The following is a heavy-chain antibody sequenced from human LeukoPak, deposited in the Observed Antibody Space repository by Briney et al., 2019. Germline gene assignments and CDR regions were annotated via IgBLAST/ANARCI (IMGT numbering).Heavy chain of an antibody. V-gene: IGHV3-7*01. J-gene: IGHJ4*02. D-gene: IGHD5-18*01. CDR1: GFTFSSHW. CDR3: AREYSAMVIYY. CDR2: IKQDGSEK. Sequence: PGGSLRLSCAASGFTFSSHWMNWLRQAPGKGLEWVANIKQDGSEKYYVDSVKGRFTISRDNAKNSLFLQMNSLRAEDTAVYYCAREYSAMVIYYWGQGTLVTVSS.